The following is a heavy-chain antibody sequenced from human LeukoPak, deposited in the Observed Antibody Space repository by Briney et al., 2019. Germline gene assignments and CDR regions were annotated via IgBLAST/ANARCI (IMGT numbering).Heavy chain of an antibody. J-gene: IGHJ6*02. D-gene: IGHD3-10*01. V-gene: IGHV3-21*03. Sequence: PGGSLRLSCAASGFTFSSYSMNWVRQAPGKGLEWVSSISSSSSYIYYADSVKGRFTISRDNAKNSLYLQTNSLRAEDTAVYYCARDLMVRGVIITSYGMDVWGQGTTVTASS. CDR1: GFTFSSYS. CDR3: ARDLMVRGVIITSYGMDV. CDR2: ISSSSSYI.